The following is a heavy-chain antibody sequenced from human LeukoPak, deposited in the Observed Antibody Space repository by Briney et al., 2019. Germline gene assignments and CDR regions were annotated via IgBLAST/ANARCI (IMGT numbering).Heavy chain of an antibody. D-gene: IGHD3-9*01. J-gene: IGHJ5*02. Sequence: SSETLSLTCTVSGGSISSGDYYWSWIRQPPGKGLEWIGYIYYSGSTYYNPSLKGRVTISVDTSKNQFSLKLSSVTAADTAVYYCARELRALRYFERWFDPWGQGTLVTVSS. CDR1: GGSISSGDYY. CDR3: ARELRALRYFERWFDP. V-gene: IGHV4-30-4*01. CDR2: IYYSGST.